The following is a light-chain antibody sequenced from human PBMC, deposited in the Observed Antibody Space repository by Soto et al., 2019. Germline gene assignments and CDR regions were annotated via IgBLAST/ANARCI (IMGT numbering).Light chain of an antibody. CDR3: QQSYSTTWT. CDR2: AAS. J-gene: IGKJ1*01. CDR1: QGFTTY. Sequence: DIQMTQSPSSLPASVGDRVTITCRASQGFTTYLNWYQQKPGNAPKLLIYAASTLQSGVPSRFTGSGSETDFTLTISSLRPEDFATYSCQQSYSTTWTFGQGTKVDI. V-gene: IGKV1-39*01.